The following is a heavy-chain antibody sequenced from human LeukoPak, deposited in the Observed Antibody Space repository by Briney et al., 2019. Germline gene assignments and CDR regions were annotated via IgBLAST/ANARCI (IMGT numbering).Heavy chain of an antibody. J-gene: IGHJ4*02. CDR1: GFTFSSYA. Sequence: GGSLRLSCAASGFTFSSYAMSWVRQAPGKGLEWVSAISGSGGSTYYADSVKGRFTISRDNSKNTLYLQMNSLRAEDTAVYYCAKGQWELQIGHCFDYWGQGTLVTVSS. D-gene: IGHD1-26*01. CDR2: ISGSGGST. V-gene: IGHV3-23*01. CDR3: AKGQWELQIGHCFDY.